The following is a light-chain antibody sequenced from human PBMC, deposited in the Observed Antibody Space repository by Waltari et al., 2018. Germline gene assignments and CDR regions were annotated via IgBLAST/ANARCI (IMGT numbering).Light chain of an antibody. CDR2: KAF. CDR1: QSISSW. CDR3: QQYNSYPLT. J-gene: IGKJ4*01. Sequence: DIQMTQSHSTLSASVGDRVTITCRASQSISSWLAVYQQKPGKAPKLLIYKAFSLESGVPSRFNVSGSGTEFTLTISSLQPDDFATYYCQQYNSYPLTFGGGTKVEIK. V-gene: IGKV1-5*03.